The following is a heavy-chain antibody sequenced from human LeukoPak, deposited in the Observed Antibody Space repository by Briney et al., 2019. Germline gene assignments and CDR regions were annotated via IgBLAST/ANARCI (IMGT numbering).Heavy chain of an antibody. V-gene: IGHV3-7*01. CDR1: GFIFSNYW. CDR3: AGPPQAGPFDH. J-gene: IGHJ4*02. CDR2: IKPDGSKT. D-gene: IGHD6-19*01. Sequence: PGGSLRLSCAASGFIFSNYWLTLVRQAPGKGLEWVANIKPDGSKTTYADSVKGRFTISRDNTKNSLYLQINSLRVDDTAVYYCAGPPQAGPFDHWGQGTQVTVSS.